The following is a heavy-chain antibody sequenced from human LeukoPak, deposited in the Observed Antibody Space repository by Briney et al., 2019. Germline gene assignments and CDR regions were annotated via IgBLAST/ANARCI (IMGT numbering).Heavy chain of an antibody. CDR2: IRYDGSYK. J-gene: IGHJ6*03. CDR1: GFPFRSYA. D-gene: IGHD4-17*01. V-gene: IGHV3-30*02. CDR3: ARAATVTTTYYYYYYYMDV. Sequence: GGSLRLSCAASGFPFRSYAMHWVRQAPGKGLEWVAFIRYDGSYKYYGDSVKGRFTISRDNSKNTLYLQMNSLRAEDTAVYYCARAATVTTTYYYYYYYMDVWGKGTTVTVSS.